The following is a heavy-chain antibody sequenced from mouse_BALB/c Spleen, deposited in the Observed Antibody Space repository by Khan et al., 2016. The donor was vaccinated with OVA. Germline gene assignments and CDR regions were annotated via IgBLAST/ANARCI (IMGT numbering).Heavy chain of an antibody. V-gene: IGHV1-77*01. J-gene: IGHJ3*01. CDR3: AREWAAGFPY. CDR1: GYTFTDYY. Sequence: QVQLQQSGAQLARPGASVRLSCKASGYTFTDYYINWMRQRTGEGLEWIGEIYPGSDNTYYNEKFKDRATLTADKSSSTAYMHLSSLTSEDSAVYFGAREWAAGFPYWGQGTLVTVSA. CDR2: IYPGSDNT.